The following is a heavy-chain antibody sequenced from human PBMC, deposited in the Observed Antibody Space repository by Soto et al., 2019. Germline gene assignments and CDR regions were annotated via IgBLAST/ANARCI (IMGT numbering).Heavy chain of an antibody. CDR3: AKDGYLDTYYFDY. CDR2: ISYDGISK. Sequence: GGSMRLSCAASGFTFSSYAMHWVRQAPGKGLEWVAVISYDGISKHYADSVKGRFSISRDDSENTLYVQMNSLRAEDTAVYYCAKDGYLDTYYFDYWGQGTLVTVSS. CDR1: GFTFSSYA. J-gene: IGHJ4*02. V-gene: IGHV3-30-3*01. D-gene: IGHD3-9*01.